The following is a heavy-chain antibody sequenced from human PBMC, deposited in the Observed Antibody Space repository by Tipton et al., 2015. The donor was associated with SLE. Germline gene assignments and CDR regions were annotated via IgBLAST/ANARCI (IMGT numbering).Heavy chain of an antibody. V-gene: IGHV1-2*06. CDR3: ARAHLCSSPSCSLCY. CDR1: GYAFTGYY. CDR2: INPNSGGT. D-gene: IGHD2-2*01. Sequence: QSGAEVKKPGASVKVSCKASGYAFTGYYMHWVRQAPGQGLEWMGRINPNSGGTNYAQKFQGRVTMTRDTSISTAYMELSRLRSDDTAVYYCARAHLCSSPSCSLCYWGQGTLVTVSS. J-gene: IGHJ4*02.